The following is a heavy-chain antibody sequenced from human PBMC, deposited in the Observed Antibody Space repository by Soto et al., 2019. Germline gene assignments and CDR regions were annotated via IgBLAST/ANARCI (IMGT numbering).Heavy chain of an antibody. J-gene: IGHJ4*02. CDR2: INTYNGNT. CDR1: GYTFRNYG. V-gene: IGHV1-18*01. D-gene: IGHD5-18*01. Sequence: QVQLVQSGGEVRKPGASVKVSCKASGYTFRNYGINWVRQAHGQGLEWMAWINTYNGNTDYAQKFQDRATLTTDRSTSTDYMEQRSMRSHDTAVDYCAKSPRKAVETCWGQGTLVIVS. CDR3: AKSPRKAVETC.